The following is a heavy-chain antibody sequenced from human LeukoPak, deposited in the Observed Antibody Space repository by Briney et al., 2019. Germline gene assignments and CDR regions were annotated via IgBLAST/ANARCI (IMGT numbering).Heavy chain of an antibody. V-gene: IGHV3-30*03. CDR2: ISYDGSNK. D-gene: IGHD3-10*01. CDR3: ARGDYYGSGSYYNYYYYGMDV. CDR1: GFTFSSYG. J-gene: IGHJ6*02. Sequence: PGGSLRLSCAASGFTFSSYGMHWVRQAPGKGLEWVAVISYDGSNKYYADSVKGRFTISRDNSKNTLYLQMNSLRAEDTAVYYCARGDYYGSGSYYNYYYYGMDVWGQGTTVTVSS.